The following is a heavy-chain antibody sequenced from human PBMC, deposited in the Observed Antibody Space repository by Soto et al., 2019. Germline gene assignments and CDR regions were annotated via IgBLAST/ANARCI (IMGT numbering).Heavy chain of an antibody. V-gene: IGHV4-59*01. J-gene: IGHJ4*02. D-gene: IGHD1-26*01. CDR1: GGSINNYY. Sequence: QVQLQESGPGLVKPSETLSLTCTVSGGSINNYYWSWIRQPPGKGLEWIGYIYYSGSTNYNPSLKSRVTRSVETSKNLFSLKLSSVTAADTAVYYCASRYGGNFDYWGQGTLVTVSS. CDR2: IYYSGST. CDR3: ASRYGGNFDY.